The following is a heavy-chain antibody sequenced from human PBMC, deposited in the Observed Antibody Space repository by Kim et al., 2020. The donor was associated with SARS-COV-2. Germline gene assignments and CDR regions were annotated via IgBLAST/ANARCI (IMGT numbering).Heavy chain of an antibody. J-gene: IGHJ6*02. Sequence: SVKVSCKASGGTFSSSAISWVRQAPGQGLEWMGGIIPFFGPAYYARKFQGRLTITADESTSTAYMELSSLRSEDTAVFYCASIGVWRLPNFYYGMDVWGQGTTVTVSS. CDR1: GGTFSSSA. CDR3: ASIGVWRLPNFYYGMDV. V-gene: IGHV1-69*13. CDR2: IIPFFGPA. D-gene: IGHD2-8*01.